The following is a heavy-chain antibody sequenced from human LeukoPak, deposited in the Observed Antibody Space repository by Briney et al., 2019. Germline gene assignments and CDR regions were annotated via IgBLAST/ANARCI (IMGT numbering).Heavy chain of an antibody. CDR2: ISAYNGNT. CDR3: ARGRGITFGGVIVNLYFDY. V-gene: IGHV1-18*01. J-gene: IGHJ4*02. D-gene: IGHD3-16*02. CDR1: GYAFTSYG. Sequence: ASVKVSCKASGYAFTSYGISWVRQAPGQGLEWMGWISAYNGNTNYAQKLQGRVTMTTDTSTSTAYMELRSLRSDDTAVYYCARGRGITFGGVIVNLYFDYWGQGTLVTVSS.